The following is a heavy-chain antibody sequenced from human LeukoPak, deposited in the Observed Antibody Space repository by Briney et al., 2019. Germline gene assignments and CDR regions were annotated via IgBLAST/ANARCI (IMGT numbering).Heavy chain of an antibody. J-gene: IGHJ4*02. CDR1: GYTFTDYH. D-gene: IGHD4-17*01. CDR3: ARSRGLYGDFYFDY. Sequence: GASVKVSCKTSGYTFTDYHIHWVRRAPGQGLEWVGWINPNSSGTNYAQKFQGRVTMTRDTSISTAYMELSRLTSDDTADTAVYYCARSRGLYGDFYFDYWGQGTLVTV. V-gene: IGHV1-2*02. CDR2: INPNSSGT.